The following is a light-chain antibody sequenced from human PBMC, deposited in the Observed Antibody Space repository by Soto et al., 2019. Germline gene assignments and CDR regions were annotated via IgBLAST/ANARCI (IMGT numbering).Light chain of an antibody. CDR1: QTINTS. CDR2: GAS. Sequence: DIQMTQSPSSLSASVGDRVTITCRASQTINTSLNWYQQQPGKAPKLLLYGASSLQRGVPSRFSGSGSGSDFTLSMSSLQPEDFATYYCQQTYSPPSITFGQGTRLDIK. V-gene: IGKV1-39*01. CDR3: QQTYSPPSIT. J-gene: IGKJ5*01.